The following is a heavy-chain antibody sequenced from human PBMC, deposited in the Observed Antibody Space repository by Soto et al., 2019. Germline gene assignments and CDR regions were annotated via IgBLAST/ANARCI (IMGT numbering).Heavy chain of an antibody. Sequence: GASVKVSCKASGYTLTNHGIYWVRQAPGQGLEWMGGITAFNINTQYAEKVQGRVTMTTDASTSTGYMEMTSLKSDDTAVYYCARGVDYGGNSAGAAFDIWGQGTLVTVSS. V-gene: IGHV1-18*01. J-gene: IGHJ3*02. D-gene: IGHD4-17*01. CDR3: ARGVDYGGNSAGAAFDI. CDR2: ITAFNINT. CDR1: GYTLTNHG.